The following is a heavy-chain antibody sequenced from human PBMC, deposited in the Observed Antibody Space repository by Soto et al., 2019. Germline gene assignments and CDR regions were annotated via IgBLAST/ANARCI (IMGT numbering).Heavy chain of an antibody. J-gene: IGHJ6*02. CDR3: ARGDCTNGVCYLNYYYGMDV. Sequence: RASVKVSCKASGYIFTNYGVGWVRQAPGQGLEWMGWISAYNGNTNYAQNLQGRVTLTTDTSTSTAFMELRSLRSDDTAVYYCARGDCTNGVCYLNYYYGMDVWG. D-gene: IGHD2-8*01. CDR2: ISAYNGNT. V-gene: IGHV1-18*01. CDR1: GYIFTNYG.